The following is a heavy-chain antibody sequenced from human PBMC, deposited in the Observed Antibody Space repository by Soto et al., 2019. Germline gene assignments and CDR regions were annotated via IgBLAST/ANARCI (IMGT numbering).Heavy chain of an antibody. Sequence: GGSLRLSCAASGFTFSNAWMSWVRQAPGKGLEWVGRIKSKTDGGTTDYAAPVKGRFTISRDDSKNTLYLQMNSLKTEDTAVYYCXTASSSWKYYYYYGMDVWGQGTTVTVSS. V-gene: IGHV3-15*01. CDR1: GFTFSNAW. CDR3: XTASSSWKYYYYYGMDV. J-gene: IGHJ6*02. D-gene: IGHD6-13*01. CDR2: IKSKTDGGTT.